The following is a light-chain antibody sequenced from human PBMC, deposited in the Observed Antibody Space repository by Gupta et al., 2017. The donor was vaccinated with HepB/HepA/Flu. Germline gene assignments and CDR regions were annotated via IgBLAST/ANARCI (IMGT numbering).Light chain of an antibody. CDR1: QDIRSW. CDR2: AAS. Sequence: DIQMTQSPSFVSASVGDRVTITWRASQDIRSWLAWYQQKPGSAPKLLIYAASTMQSGVPSRFSGSGSGTDFTLTISSLQPEDFANYYCQQNNSLPLTFGGGTKVEIK. J-gene: IGKJ4*01. V-gene: IGKV1-12*01. CDR3: QQNNSLPLT.